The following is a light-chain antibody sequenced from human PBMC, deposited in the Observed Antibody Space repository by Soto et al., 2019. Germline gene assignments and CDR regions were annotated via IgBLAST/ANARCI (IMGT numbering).Light chain of an antibody. CDR2: AAS. CDR3: QQLNSYPYT. CDR1: QGMSSY. V-gene: IGKV1-9*01. J-gene: IGKJ2*01. Sequence: DIQLTQSPSFLSASVGDRVTITCRASQGMSSYLAWYQQKPGKAPKLLIYAASTLQSGVPSRFSGSGSGTEFTLTNSSLPPEDFATYYCQQLNSYPYTFGQGTKLEIK.